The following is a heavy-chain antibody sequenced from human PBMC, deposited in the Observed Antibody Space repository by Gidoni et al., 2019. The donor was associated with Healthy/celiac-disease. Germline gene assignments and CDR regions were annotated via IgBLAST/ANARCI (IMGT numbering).Heavy chain of an antibody. V-gene: IGHV3-21*01. D-gene: IGHD3-9*01. Sequence: EVQLVESGGGLVKPGGSLRLSCAASGFTFSSYSRNWVRQAPGKGLEWVSSISSSRSYIYYADSVKGRFTISRDNAKNSLYLQMNSLRAEDTAVYYCARWRNDILTGPYYYYMDVWGKGTTVTVSS. J-gene: IGHJ6*03. CDR1: GFTFSSYS. CDR3: ARWRNDILTGPYYYYMDV. CDR2: ISSSRSYI.